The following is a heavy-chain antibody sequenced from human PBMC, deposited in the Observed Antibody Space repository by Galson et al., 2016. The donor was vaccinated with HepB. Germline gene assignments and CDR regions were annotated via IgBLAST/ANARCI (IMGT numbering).Heavy chain of an antibody. CDR2: IHYSGSI. D-gene: IGHD3-22*01. Sequence: SETLSLTCAVSGYSISSSNWWGWIRQSPGKGLEWIGYIHYSGSIYYNASPQSRVTMSVDTSKNQFSLKLSSVTAVDTAVYYCARSPDYYDSSGSYRNWYFDLWGRGTLVTVSS. CDR1: GYSISSSNW. CDR3: ARSPDYYDSSGSYRNWYFDL. J-gene: IGHJ2*01. V-gene: IGHV4-28*05.